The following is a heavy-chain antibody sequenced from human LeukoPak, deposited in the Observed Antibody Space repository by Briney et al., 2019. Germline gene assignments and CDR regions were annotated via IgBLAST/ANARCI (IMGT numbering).Heavy chain of an antibody. CDR2: ISKSSTYI. CDR3: ARDPTTRSNQPQYYFDY. Sequence: PGGSLRLSCAASGFTFRSYTMNWVRQAPGKGLEWVSAISKSSTYIHYADSVKGRFTVSRDNSKNTLSLQMNSLRVEDTAVYYCARDPTTRSNQPQYYFDYWGQGTLVTVSS. J-gene: IGHJ4*02. CDR1: GFTFRSYT. D-gene: IGHD4-17*01. V-gene: IGHV3-21*01.